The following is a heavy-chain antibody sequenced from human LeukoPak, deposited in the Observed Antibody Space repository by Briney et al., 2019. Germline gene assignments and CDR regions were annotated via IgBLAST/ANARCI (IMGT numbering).Heavy chain of an antibody. CDR2: QDGNNK. V-gene: IGHV3-30-3*01. D-gene: IGHD5-12*01. J-gene: IGHJ4*02. Sequence: GGSLRLSCAASGFTFSSYTFHWVRQAPGKGLEWVAVQDGNNKYYTDSVKGRFTISRDNSKNTLYLQMNSLRAEDTAVYYCVRDDRGYSGYHFDHWGQGTLVTVSS. CDR1: GFTFSSYT. CDR3: VRDDRGYSGYHFDH.